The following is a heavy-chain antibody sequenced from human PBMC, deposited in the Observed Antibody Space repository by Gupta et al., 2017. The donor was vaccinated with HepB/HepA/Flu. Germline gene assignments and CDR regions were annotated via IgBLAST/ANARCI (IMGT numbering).Heavy chain of an antibody. Sequence: EVQLVESGGGVIPPGGSLRLSCSASGLTVRSDYLNWVRPAPGKGLEWVSVIDVGGTTYYADSVKCRFTISRDSSKNSLYLQMDSLTAEDTAVYYCARRSWGEDAFDIWGQGTMVTVSS. CDR3: ARRSWGEDAFDI. CDR2: IDVGGTT. J-gene: IGHJ3*02. V-gene: IGHV3-53*01. D-gene: IGHD3-10*01. CDR1: GLTVRSDY.